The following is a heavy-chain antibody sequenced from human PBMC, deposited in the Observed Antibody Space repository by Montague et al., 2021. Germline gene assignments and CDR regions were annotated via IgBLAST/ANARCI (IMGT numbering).Heavy chain of an antibody. V-gene: IGHV3-53*01. CDR3: ARDESNTSSLDY. Sequence: SLRLSCAAPGFNVNSHYMSWVRQAPGKGLEWVSVIYTGGSAYYADSVRGRFTVTRDSSKNMVYLQMDSLRAEDTAVYFCARDESNTSSLDYWGQGTLVTVSS. CDR2: IYTGGSA. CDR1: GFNVNSHY. J-gene: IGHJ4*02. D-gene: IGHD3-10*01.